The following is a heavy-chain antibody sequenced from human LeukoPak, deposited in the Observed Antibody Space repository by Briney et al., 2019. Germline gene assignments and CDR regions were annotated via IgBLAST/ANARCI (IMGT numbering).Heavy chain of an antibody. CDR2: IYSGGST. V-gene: IGHV3-53*01. J-gene: IGHJ4*02. CDR3: ARGPAGYN. Sequence: GGSLRLSCAASGFTVSSNHVSWVRQAPGKGLEWVSVIYSGGSTDYADSVKGRFTISRDNLKNTLYLQMNSLRAEDTAVYYCARGPAGYNWGQGTLVTFSS. CDR1: GFTVSSNH. D-gene: IGHD1-1*01.